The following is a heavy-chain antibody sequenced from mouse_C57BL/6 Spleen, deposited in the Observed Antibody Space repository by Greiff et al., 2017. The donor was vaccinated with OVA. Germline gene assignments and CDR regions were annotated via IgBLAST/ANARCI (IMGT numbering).Heavy chain of an antibody. V-gene: IGHV1-19*01. CDR3: ASAVVATRAMDY. J-gene: IGHJ4*01. Sequence: VQLKQSGPVLVKPGASVKMSCKASGYTFTDYYMNWVKQSHGKSLEWIGVINPYNGGTSYNQKFKGKATLTVDKSSSTAYMELNSLTSEDSAVYYCASAVVATRAMDYWGQGTSVTVSS. CDR2: INPYNGGT. CDR1: GYTFTDYY. D-gene: IGHD1-1*01.